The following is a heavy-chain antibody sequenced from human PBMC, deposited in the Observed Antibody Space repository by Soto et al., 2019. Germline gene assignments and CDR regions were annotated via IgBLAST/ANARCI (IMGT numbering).Heavy chain of an antibody. CDR1: GFSISIYG. CDR3: AKDYWGSWYFDL. V-gene: IGHV3-30*18. D-gene: IGHD7-27*01. J-gene: IGHJ2*01. CDR2: TPYDGSNE. Sequence: QVQLVESGGGVVQPGRSLRLSCAASGFSISIYGMHWVRQAPGKGLERVAVTPYDGSNEYYADSVKGRFTISRDNSKNTVYLQMNTLRAEDTAVYYCAKDYWGSWYFDLWGRGTLVTVSS.